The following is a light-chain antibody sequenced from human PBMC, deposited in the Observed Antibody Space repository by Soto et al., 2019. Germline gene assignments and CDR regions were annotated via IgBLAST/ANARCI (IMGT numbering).Light chain of an antibody. V-gene: IGKV3-15*01. Sequence: GERATLSCRASQSVGSLLAWYQQKPGQAPRLLIYRASSRAAGISGSFSCSGSGTECTRTITSLQSEDVSVYYCQQYNEWTITFGQGTRLEIK. CDR1: QSVGSL. CDR3: QQYNEWTIT. J-gene: IGKJ5*01. CDR2: RAS.